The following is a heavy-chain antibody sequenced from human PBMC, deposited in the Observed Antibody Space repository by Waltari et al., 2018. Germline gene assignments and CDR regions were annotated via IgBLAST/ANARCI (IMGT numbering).Heavy chain of an antibody. CDR3: AKVERGWSGGYFDY. D-gene: IGHD3-3*01. Sequence: EVLLVASGGGSLQPGESRRLSCAASGFTFSDQWMHWVRQAPGKGLVWGSQRSGEGRTTYEEDGKGRFNISGDNAHNTLYLQMNSLRAEDTAVYYCAKVERGWSGGYFDYWGQGTLVTVSS. CDR1: GFTFSDQW. V-gene: IGHV3-74*01. J-gene: IGHJ4*02. CDR2: RSGEGRTT.